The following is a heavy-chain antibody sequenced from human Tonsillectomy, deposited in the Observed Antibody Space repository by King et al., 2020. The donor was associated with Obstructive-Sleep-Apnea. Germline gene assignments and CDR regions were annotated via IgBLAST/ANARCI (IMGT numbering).Heavy chain of an antibody. V-gene: IGHV4-59*01. D-gene: IGHD3-10*01. CDR3: ARAPYGSGIIDWFDP. J-gene: IGHJ5*02. CDR1: GGSISSYY. CDR2: IYYTGSS. Sequence: LQLQESGPGLVKPSETLSLTCTVSGGSISSYYWSWIRQPPGKELEWIGYIYYTGSSNYNPSLKSRVTISVDTSKNQFSLKLSSLTAADTAVYYCARAPYGSGIIDWFDPWGQGTLVTVSS.